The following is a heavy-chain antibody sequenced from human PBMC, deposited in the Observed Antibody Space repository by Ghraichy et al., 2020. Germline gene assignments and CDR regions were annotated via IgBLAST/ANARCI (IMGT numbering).Heavy chain of an antibody. V-gene: IGHV4-59*01. Sequence: SETLSLTCTVSGGSISSYYWSWIRQPPGKGLEWIGYIYYSGSTNYNPSLKSRVTISVDTSKNQFSLKLSSVTAADTAVYYCARSYLDYDCWSGYYYYGMDVWGQGTTVTVSS. CDR3: ARSYLDYDCWSGYYYYGMDV. CDR2: IYYSGST. D-gene: IGHD3-3*01. CDR1: GGSISSYY. J-gene: IGHJ6*02.